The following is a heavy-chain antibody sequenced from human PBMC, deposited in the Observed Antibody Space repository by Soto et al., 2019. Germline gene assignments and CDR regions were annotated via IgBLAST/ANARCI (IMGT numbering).Heavy chain of an antibody. CDR2: INPHGGST. V-gene: IGHV1-46*01. CDR1: GDTFTSYY. D-gene: IGHD3-3*01. CDR3: ARSSGGNFGIIIEGSNWFDP. Sequence: ASVKVSCKAPGDTFTSYYLNWVRQAPGQGLEWIGVINPHGGSTKYAQKFQGRITMTRDTSRSTVYMELSSLRSDDTAIYYCARSSGGNFGIIIEGSNWFDPWGQGTLVTVSS. J-gene: IGHJ5*02.